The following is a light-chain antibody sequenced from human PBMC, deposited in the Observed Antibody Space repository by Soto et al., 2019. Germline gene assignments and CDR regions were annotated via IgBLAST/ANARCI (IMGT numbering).Light chain of an antibody. V-gene: IGKV1-5*03. CDR1: QSISDW. CDR2: KAS. Sequence: DIQMTQSSSTLSASVGDRVTITCRASQSISDWLAWFQQKPGKATKGLRYKASKLESGVLPRFSGTGSGTEFTPTISSLQSADFTTYYRHHDYGYSWTLGQRTKV. J-gene: IGKJ1*01. CDR3: HHDYGYSWT.